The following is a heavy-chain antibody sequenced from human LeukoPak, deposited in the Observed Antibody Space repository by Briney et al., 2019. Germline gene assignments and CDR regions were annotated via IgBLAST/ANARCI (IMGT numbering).Heavy chain of an antibody. V-gene: IGHV4-59*01. CDR1: GGSIIGSY. CDR2: IYNTVDV. CDR3: ARSRNYDSTGYNPTYYFDS. Sequence: SETLSLTCTVSGGSIIGSYWTWIRQSPGGGLEYIGYIYNTVDVNYSPSLKSRVTISIDMSRSQFSLRLKSVTAADTAIYYCARSRNYDSTGYNPTYYFDSWGQGALVTVSS. D-gene: IGHD3-22*01. J-gene: IGHJ4*02.